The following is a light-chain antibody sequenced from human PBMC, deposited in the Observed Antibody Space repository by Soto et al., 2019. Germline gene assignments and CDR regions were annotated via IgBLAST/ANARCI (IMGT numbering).Light chain of an antibody. J-gene: IGKJ4*01. V-gene: IGKV1-33*01. CDR3: QQYDNLPRT. CDR1: QDISNY. Sequence: DIRMTQSPSSLSASVGDRVTITCEASQDISNYLNWYQQKPGKAPKLLIYDASNLETGVPSRFSGSGSGTDFTFTISSLQPEDIETYYCQQYDNLPRTFGGGTQVDIK. CDR2: DAS.